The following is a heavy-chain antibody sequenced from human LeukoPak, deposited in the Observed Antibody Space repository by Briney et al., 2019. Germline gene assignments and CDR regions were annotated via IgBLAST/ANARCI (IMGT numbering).Heavy chain of an antibody. V-gene: IGHV5-51*01. CDR2: IYPDDSDT. CDR1: GYSFTSSW. Sequence: GESLKISCRGSGYSFTSSWIGWVRQMPGKGLEWMGIIYPDDSDTRYSPSFQGQVTISVDKSINTVYLQWTSLKASDTDMYYCARPNEDWGQGTLVTVSS. D-gene: IGHD1-1*01. CDR3: ARPNED. J-gene: IGHJ4*02.